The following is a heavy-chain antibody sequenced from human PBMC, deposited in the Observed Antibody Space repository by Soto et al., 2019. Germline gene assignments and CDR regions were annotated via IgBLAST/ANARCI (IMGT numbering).Heavy chain of an antibody. CDR2: ISGSGGST. D-gene: IGHD2-2*01. V-gene: IGHV3-23*01. CDR3: AKDAMAHFDY. CDR1: GFTFSSYS. Sequence: GGSLRLSCSASGFTFSSYSMSGVRQAPGKGLEWVSAISGSGGSTYYADSVKGRFTISRDNSKNTLYLQMNSLRAEDTAVYYRAKDAMAHFDYWGQGTLVTVSS. J-gene: IGHJ4*02.